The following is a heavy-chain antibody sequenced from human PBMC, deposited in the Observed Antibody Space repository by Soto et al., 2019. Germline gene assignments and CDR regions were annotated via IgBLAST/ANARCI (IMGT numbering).Heavy chain of an antibody. CDR2: ISDSGKTM. V-gene: IGHV3-48*03. CDR1: GFSFSHYD. D-gene: IGHD6-13*01. Sequence: EVQLVESGGGLVQPGGSLRLSCEASGFSFSHYDMNWVRQAPGKGLEWVSYISDSGKTMFYADSVKGRFTISRDNAKNSLFLQMNSLRVEDTAVYYCARAATNTSSWYFDLWGRGTLVTVSS. CDR3: ARAATNTSSWYFDL. J-gene: IGHJ2*01.